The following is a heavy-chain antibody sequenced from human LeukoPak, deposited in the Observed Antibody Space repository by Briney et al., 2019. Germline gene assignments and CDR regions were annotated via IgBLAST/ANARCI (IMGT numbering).Heavy chain of an antibody. V-gene: IGHV3-64D*09. D-gene: IGHD2-21*02. CDR3: VKEGPLCGGDCYSSWNWFDP. CDR2: ISSNGGST. J-gene: IGHJ5*02. CDR1: GFTFSSYA. Sequence: PGGSLRLSCSASGFTFSSYAMHWVRQAPGKGLEYVSAISSNGGSTYYADSVKGRFTISRDNSKNTLYLQMSSLRAEDTAVYYCVKEGPLCGGDCYSSWNWFDPWGHRTLFTVSS.